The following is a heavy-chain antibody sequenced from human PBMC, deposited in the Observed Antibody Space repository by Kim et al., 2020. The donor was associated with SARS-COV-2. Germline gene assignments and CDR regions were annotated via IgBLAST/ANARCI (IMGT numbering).Heavy chain of an antibody. CDR1: GFSFSTYV. D-gene: IGHD6-13*01. Sequence: GGSLRLSCTSSGFSFSTYVMHWVRQAPGKGLEWLAGISYDEKTKYYADSVKGRFTVFRDNSMNTLFLQMNALRSEDTAVFYCAKDFGTSWYPEYLFDSWGQGALVTVST. V-gene: IGHV3-30*18. J-gene: IGHJ4*02. CDR3: AKDFGTSWYPEYLFDS. CDR2: ISYDEKTK.